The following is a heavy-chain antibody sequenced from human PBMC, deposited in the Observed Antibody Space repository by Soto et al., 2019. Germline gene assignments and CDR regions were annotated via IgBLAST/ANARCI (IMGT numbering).Heavy chain of an antibody. D-gene: IGHD3-3*01. CDR2: IYYSGST. V-gene: IGHV4-59*08. Sequence: PSETLSLTCTISGGSISSYYWSWIRQPPGKGLEWIGYIYYSGSTNYNPSLKSRVTISVDTSKNQFSLKLSSVTAADTAVYYCARLTPYDFCSGYYFDYWGQGTLVTGSS. CDR3: ARLTPYDFCSGYYFDY. J-gene: IGHJ4*02. CDR1: GGSISSYY.